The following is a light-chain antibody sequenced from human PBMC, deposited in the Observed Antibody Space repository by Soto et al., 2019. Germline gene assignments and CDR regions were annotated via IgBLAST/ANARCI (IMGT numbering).Light chain of an antibody. J-gene: IGKJ4*01. Sequence: EMVLTQSPATLSLSPGETATLSCKTSQSISRYLAWYQQRPGQAPRLLIYDASTRATGVPARFSGNGSRTDFTLTIARLEPEDFAVYYCQQRSYWRFGGGTRVQIK. V-gene: IGKV3-11*01. CDR1: QSISRY. CDR3: QQRSYWR. CDR2: DAS.